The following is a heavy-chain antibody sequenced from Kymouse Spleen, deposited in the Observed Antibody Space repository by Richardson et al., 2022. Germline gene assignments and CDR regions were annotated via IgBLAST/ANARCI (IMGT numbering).Heavy chain of an antibody. CDR3: AREGVYYDFWSGYSIPFDY. CDR2: IYHSGST. V-gene: IGHV4-4*02. CDR1: GGSISSSNW. Sequence: QVQLQESGPGLVKPSGTLSLTCAVSGGSISSSNWWSWVRQPPGKGLEWIGEIYHSGSTNYNPSLKSRVTISVDKSKNQFSLKLSSVTAADTAVYYCAREGVYYDFWSGYSIPFDYWGQGTLVTVSS. J-gene: IGHJ4*02. D-gene: IGHD3-3*01.